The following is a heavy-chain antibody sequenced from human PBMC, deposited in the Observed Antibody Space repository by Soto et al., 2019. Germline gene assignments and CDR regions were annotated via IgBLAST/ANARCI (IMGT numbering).Heavy chain of an antibody. D-gene: IGHD5-18*01. Sequence: ESGGGVAQPGRSLRLFCAASGFTLSSYSLHWVRQSPGKGLEWVAAISSDGTEKHYADSVKGRFTISRDNSKNTLSLQLNSLRTEDTAVYYCARMFGFSYGPANRGMDVWGQGTTVTVSS. CDR2: ISSDGTEK. V-gene: IGHV3-30*04. CDR3: ARMFGFSYGPANRGMDV. CDR1: GFTLSSYS. J-gene: IGHJ6*02.